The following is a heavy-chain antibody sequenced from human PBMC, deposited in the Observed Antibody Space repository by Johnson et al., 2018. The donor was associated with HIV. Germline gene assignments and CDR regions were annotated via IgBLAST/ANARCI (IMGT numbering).Heavy chain of an antibody. CDR1: GFTFSSYA. V-gene: IGHV3-20*04. J-gene: IGHJ3*02. CDR3: ARGGGSYYSGAFDI. D-gene: IGHD1-26*01. CDR2: ISGSGGST. Sequence: MQLVESGGGVVQPGRSLRLSCEASGFTFSSYAMSWVRQAPGKGLEWVSAISGSGGSTGYADSVRGRFTISRDNAKNSLYLQMNSLRAEDTALYYCARGGGSYYSGAFDIWGQGTMVTVSS.